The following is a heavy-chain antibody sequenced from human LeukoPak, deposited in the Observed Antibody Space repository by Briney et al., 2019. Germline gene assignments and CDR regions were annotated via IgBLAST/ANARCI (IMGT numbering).Heavy chain of an antibody. J-gene: IGHJ4*02. V-gene: IGHV5-51*01. CDR3: ARRGEAMDPFDY. CDR2: INPGDSDP. D-gene: IGHD5-18*01. Sequence: GESLKISCQASRYTFNTYWIGWVRQMPGKGLEWMGIINPGDSDPRYSPSFQGRATISADRSISTAYLQWSSLKASDTAMYYCARRGEAMDPFDYWGQGTLVTVSS. CDR1: RYTFNTYW.